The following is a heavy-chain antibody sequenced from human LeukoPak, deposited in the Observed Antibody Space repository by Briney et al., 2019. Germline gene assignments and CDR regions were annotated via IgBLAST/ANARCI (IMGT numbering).Heavy chain of an antibody. J-gene: IGHJ3*02. CDR3: ARSPYSGSYKDAFDI. CDR1: GYSFTSYW. CDR2: IYPGDSDT. Sequence: ESLKISCKGSGYSFTSYWIGWVRQMPGKGLEWMGIIYPGDSDTRYSPSFQGQVTISADKSISTAYLQWSSLKASDTAMYYCARSPYSGSYKDAFDIWGQGTMVTVSS. V-gene: IGHV5-51*01. D-gene: IGHD1-26*01.